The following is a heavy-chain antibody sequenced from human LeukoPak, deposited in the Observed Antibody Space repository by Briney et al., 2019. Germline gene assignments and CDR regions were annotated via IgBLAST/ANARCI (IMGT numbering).Heavy chain of an antibody. CDR1: GGSISSGGHS. Sequence: SETLSLTCTVSGGSISSGGHSWSWIRQPPGKGLERIGYIYHSGSGSTYYNPSLKSRVTISIDKSKNQFSLKLNSVTAADTAVYYRARINDFWSGPTLVVWGQGTTVTVSS. V-gene: IGHV4-30-2*01. D-gene: IGHD3-3*01. CDR2: IYHSGSGST. J-gene: IGHJ6*02. CDR3: ARINDFWSGPTLVV.